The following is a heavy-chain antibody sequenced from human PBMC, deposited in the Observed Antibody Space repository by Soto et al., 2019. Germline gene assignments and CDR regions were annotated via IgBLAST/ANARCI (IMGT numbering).Heavy chain of an antibody. Sequence: GGSLRLSCAASGFTFSNAWMSWVRQAPGKGLEWVGRIKSKTDGGTTDYAAPVKGRFTISRDDSKNTLYLQMNSLKTEDTAVYYCTTTRVPITIFGVVIHSGIDYWGQGTLVTVSS. CDR1: GFTFSNAW. CDR3: TTTRVPITIFGVVIHSGIDY. J-gene: IGHJ4*02. V-gene: IGHV3-15*01. D-gene: IGHD3-3*01. CDR2: IKSKTDGGTT.